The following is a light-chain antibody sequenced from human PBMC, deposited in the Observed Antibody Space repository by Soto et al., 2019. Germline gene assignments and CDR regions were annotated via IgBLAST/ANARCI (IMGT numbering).Light chain of an antibody. CDR1: QSISSY. J-gene: IGKJ4*01. Sequence: DIQMTQSPSSLSASVGYRVTITCVASQSISSYLNWYQQKPGKAPKLLIYAASSLQSGVPSRFSGSGSGTDFTLTISSLQPEDFETYYCQQSYSTLLTFGGGTKVDIK. CDR3: QQSYSTLLT. CDR2: AAS. V-gene: IGKV1-39*01.